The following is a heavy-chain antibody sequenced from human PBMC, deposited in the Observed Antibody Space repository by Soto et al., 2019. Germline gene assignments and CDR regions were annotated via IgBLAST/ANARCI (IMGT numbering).Heavy chain of an antibody. V-gene: IGHV5-51*01. CDR2: IYPGDSDA. Sequence: SLHISCKASGYTFNNYWIVWVRQMPGKGLEWMGVIYPGDSDARYSPSFQGQVTISADRSISTAYLQWSSLKASDTAMYYCSRLYYCSRSSCRDSDYDYRRDVWGKRT. CDR1: GYTFNNYW. CDR3: SRLYYCSRSSCRDSDYDYRRDV. J-gene: IGHJ6*04. D-gene: IGHD2-2*01.